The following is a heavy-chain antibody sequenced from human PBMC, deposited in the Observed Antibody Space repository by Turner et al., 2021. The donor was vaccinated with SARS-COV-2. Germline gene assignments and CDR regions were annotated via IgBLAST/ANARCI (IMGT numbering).Heavy chain of an antibody. CDR2: ISSSSSYI. J-gene: IGHJ3*02. D-gene: IGHD3-22*01. CDR1: GLTFSSYS. V-gene: IGHV3-21*01. Sequence: ELQLVESGGGLVKPGGSLSLSCPAPGLTFSSYSMTWVRQAPGKGLEWVSSISSSSSYIYYADSVKGRFTISRDNAKSSLYLQMNSLRAEDTAVYYCARWDNYYDSSGYYPDAFDIWGQGTMVTVSS. CDR3: ARWDNYYDSSGYYPDAFDI.